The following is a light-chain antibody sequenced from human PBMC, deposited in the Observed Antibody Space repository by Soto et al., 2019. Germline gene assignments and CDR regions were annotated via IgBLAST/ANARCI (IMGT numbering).Light chain of an antibody. J-gene: IGLJ2*01. V-gene: IGLV7-43*01. Sequence: QAVVTQEPSLTVSPGGTVTLTCASSTGTVTSGHYPNWLQQKPGQAPRALIYSTDTTHSWNPARFSGSLLGGKAARTLSSVQPEDEADYYCLLYYGGAVVFGGGTKLTVL. CDR3: LLYYGGAVV. CDR2: STD. CDR1: TGTVTSGHY.